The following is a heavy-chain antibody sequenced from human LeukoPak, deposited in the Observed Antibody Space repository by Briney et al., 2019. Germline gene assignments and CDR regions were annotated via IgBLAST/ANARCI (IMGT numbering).Heavy chain of an antibody. CDR2: INPNSGGK. CDR1: GYTFTGYY. V-gene: IGHV1-2*02. CDR3: ATGGDCYNCGWFDP. Sequence: GASVKVSCKASGYTFTGYYMHWVRQAPGQGLEWMGWINPNSGGKKYAQKFQGRVTMTRDTSISTAYMELSRLRSDDTAVYYCATGGDCYNCGWFDPWGQGPLVTVSS. J-gene: IGHJ5*02. D-gene: IGHD2-21*01.